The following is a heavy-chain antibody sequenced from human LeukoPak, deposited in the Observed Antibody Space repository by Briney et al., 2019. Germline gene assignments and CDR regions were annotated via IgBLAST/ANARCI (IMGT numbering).Heavy chain of an antibody. V-gene: IGHV3-33*06. Sequence: GGSLRLSCAASGFTFSSFGMHWVRQAPGKGLEWVAVIWFDGSNKYYSDSVKGRFTISRDNSKNTLYLQMNSLRAEDTAVYYCANRESKKYEGWFDPWGQGTLVTVSS. CDR1: GFTFSSFG. D-gene: IGHD2-8*01. CDR2: IWFDGSNK. J-gene: IGHJ5*02. CDR3: ANRESKKYEGWFDP.